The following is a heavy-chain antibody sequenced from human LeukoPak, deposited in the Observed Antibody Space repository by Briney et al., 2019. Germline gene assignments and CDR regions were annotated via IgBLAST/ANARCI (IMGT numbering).Heavy chain of an antibody. D-gene: IGHD6-13*01. V-gene: IGHV3-21*01. CDR2: ISSSSSYI. CDR1: GFTFSSYW. CDR3: ARRKYSSSWSYYYGMDV. Sequence: GGSLRLSCAASGFTFSSYWMNWVRQAPGKGLEWVSSISSSSSYIYYADSVKGRFTISRDNAKNSLYLQMNSLRAEDTAVYYCARRKYSSSWSYYYGMDVWGQGTTVTVSS. J-gene: IGHJ6*02.